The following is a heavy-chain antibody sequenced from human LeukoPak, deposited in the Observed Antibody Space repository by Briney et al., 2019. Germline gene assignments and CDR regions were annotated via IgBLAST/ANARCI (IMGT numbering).Heavy chain of an antibody. V-gene: IGHV4-39*01. CDR3: ARLRGATVAHNWFDP. Sequence: PSETLSLTCTVSGGSISSSSYYWGWIRQPPGKGLEWNGSIYYSGSTYYNPSLKSRVTISVDTSKNQCSLRLSSVTAADTAVYYCARLRGATVAHNWFDPWGQGTLVTVSS. D-gene: IGHD6-19*01. J-gene: IGHJ5*02. CDR1: GGSISSSSYY. CDR2: IYYSGST.